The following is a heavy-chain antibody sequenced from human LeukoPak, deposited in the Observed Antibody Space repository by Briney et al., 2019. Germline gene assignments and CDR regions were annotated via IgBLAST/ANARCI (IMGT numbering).Heavy chain of an antibody. CDR1: GFRITNYN. CDR2: INGSSRDI. J-gene: IGHJ3*02. CDR3: ARESYGDASGSYHGEAFDI. Sequence: GGSLRLSCAASGFRITNYNMNWVRQAPGKGLEWVSSINGSSRDIYYADSVKGRFTISRDNAKNSLYLQMNSLRAEDTAVYYCARESYGDASGSYHGEAFDIWGQGAMVTVSS. D-gene: IGHD3-10*01. V-gene: IGHV3-21*04.